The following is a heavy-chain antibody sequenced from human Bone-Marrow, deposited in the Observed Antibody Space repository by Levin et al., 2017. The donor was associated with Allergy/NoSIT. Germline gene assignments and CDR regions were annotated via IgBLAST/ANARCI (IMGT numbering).Heavy chain of an antibody. CDR2: TYYSGST. Sequence: SETLSLTCTVSGGSISSGGYYWSWIRQHPGKGLEWIGYTYYSGSTYYNPSLKSRVTISVDTSKNQFSLKLSSVTAADTAVYYCERAYYGSGSLAPDAFDNWGQGTMVTVSS. J-gene: IGHJ3*02. V-gene: IGHV4-31*03. CDR1: GGSISSGGYY. D-gene: IGHD3-10*01. CDR3: ERAYYGSGSLAPDAFDN.